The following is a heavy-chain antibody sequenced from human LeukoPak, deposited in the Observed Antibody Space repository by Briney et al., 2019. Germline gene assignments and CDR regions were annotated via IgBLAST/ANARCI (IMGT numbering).Heavy chain of an antibody. CDR2: ISAYNGNT. V-gene: IGHV1-18*01. CDR3: ARGYMAVTYYGMDV. CDR1: GYTFTSYG. D-gene: IGHD2-21*02. Sequence: ASVKVSCKASGYTFTSYGISWVRQAPGQGLEWMGWISAYNGNTNYAQKLQGRVTITADESTSTAYMELSSLRSEDTAVYYCARGYMAVTYYGMDVWGQGTAVTVSS. J-gene: IGHJ6*02.